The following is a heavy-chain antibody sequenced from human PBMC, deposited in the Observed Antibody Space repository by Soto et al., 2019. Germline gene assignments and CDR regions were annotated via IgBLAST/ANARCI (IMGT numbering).Heavy chain of an antibody. Sequence: GVSMRVSCAAAGFTFSTYSRNWVRTATGKGLEWVSYISSITGTIYYADSVKGRFTISRDNAKNSLYLQMNSLRAEDTAVYYCASHYDSSDYYYGWFDPWGQGTLVTVSS. CDR1: GFTFSTYS. D-gene: IGHD3-22*01. CDR2: ISSITGTI. V-gene: IGHV3-48*01. CDR3: ASHYDSSDYYYGWFDP. J-gene: IGHJ5*02.